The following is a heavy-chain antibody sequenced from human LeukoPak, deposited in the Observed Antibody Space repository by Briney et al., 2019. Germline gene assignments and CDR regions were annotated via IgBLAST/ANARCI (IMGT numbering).Heavy chain of an antibody. CDR2: ISYDGSTK. CDR1: GFTFSSYA. Sequence: GGSLRLSCAASGFTFSSYAMHWVRQAPGKGLEWVAVISYDGSTKYYADSVKGRFTISRDNSKNTLYLQMNSLRAEDTVVYYCASLAPIVVVTAVRMDVWGQGTTVTVSS. D-gene: IGHD2-21*02. CDR3: ASLAPIVVVTAVRMDV. J-gene: IGHJ6*02. V-gene: IGHV3-30-3*01.